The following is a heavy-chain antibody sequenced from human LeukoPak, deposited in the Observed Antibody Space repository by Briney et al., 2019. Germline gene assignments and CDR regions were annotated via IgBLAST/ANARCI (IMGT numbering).Heavy chain of an antibody. D-gene: IGHD6-25*01. CDR2: ISSSGSTI. V-gene: IGHV3-11*04. Sequence: PGGSLRLSCAASGFTFSDYYMSWIRQAPGKGLEWVSYISSSGSTIYYTDSVKGRFTISRDNAKNSLYLQMNSLRAEDTAVYYCAREYSRGYYFDYWGQGTLVTVSS. J-gene: IGHJ4*02. CDR3: AREYSRGYYFDY. CDR1: GFTFSDYY.